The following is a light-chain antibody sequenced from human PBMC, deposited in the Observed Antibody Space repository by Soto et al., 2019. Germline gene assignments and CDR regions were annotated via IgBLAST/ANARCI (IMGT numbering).Light chain of an antibody. V-gene: IGKV1-17*01. CDR2: AAS. CDR3: LQHNSYPLT. J-gene: IGKJ4*01. Sequence: DIQMTQSPSSLSASVGDRVTITCRASQSISNSLNWYQQKPGRAPKLLIYAASSLQSGVPSRFSGSGSGTEFTLTISSLQPEDFATYYCLQHNSYPLTFGGGTKVDI. CDR1: QSISNS.